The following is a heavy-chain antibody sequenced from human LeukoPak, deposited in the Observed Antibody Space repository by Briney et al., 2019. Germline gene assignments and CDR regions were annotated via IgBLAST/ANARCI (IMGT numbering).Heavy chain of an antibody. Sequence: PGGSLRLSCAASGFTFSNRAMTWVRQAPGKGLEWVSSVSDSGSNTYYADSVKGRFTISRDNSKNTLYLQMNSLRADDTAIYYCAKGDYFDYWGQGTLVTVSS. CDR2: VSDSGSNT. V-gene: IGHV3-23*01. CDR1: GFTFSNRA. J-gene: IGHJ4*02. CDR3: AKGDYFDY.